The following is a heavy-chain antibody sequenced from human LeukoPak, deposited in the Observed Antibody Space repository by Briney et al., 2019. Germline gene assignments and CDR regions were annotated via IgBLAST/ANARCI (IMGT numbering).Heavy chain of an antibody. CDR3: ARGLWSAHRREYYFDS. J-gene: IGHJ4*02. CDR2: INAGNGDT. CDR1: GYTFTNYA. D-gene: IGHD3-3*01. V-gene: IGHV1-3*01. Sequence: ASVKVSCKASGYTFTNYAVNWLRQAPGQRLEWMGWINAGNGDTKFSQNYQARVTITRDASASTAYMELSSLTSEDTAVYFCARGLWSAHRREYYFDSWGQGTLVTVSS.